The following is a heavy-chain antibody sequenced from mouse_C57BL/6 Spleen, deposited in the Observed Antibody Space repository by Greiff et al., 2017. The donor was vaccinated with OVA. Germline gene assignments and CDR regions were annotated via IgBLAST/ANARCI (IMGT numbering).Heavy chain of an antibody. CDR3: ARWVEGGFDY. D-gene: IGHD1-1*02. CDR1: GYTFTSYG. J-gene: IGHJ2*01. Sequence: VKLVESGAELARPGASVKLSCKASGYTFTSYGISWVKQRTGQGLEWIGEIYPRSGNTYYNEKFKGKATLTADKSSSTAYMELRSLTSEDSAVYFCARWVEGGFDYWGQGTTLTVSS. V-gene: IGHV1-81*01. CDR2: IYPRSGNT.